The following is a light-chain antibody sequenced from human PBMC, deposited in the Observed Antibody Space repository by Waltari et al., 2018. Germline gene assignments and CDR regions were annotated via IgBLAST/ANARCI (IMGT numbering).Light chain of an antibody. CDR3: MEGKHLPRA. CDR1: QSLLHIDGKTY. V-gene: IGKV2-29*02. Sequence: DPVMTQTPLSLSVTPGQPASISCKSSQSLLHIDGKTYLYWYVQKAGQSPRLLMYEVSTRFSGVPDRFSGSGSGTDFTLKISRVEAEDVGVYCCMEGKHLPRAFGQGTKLEIK. CDR2: EVS. J-gene: IGKJ2*01.